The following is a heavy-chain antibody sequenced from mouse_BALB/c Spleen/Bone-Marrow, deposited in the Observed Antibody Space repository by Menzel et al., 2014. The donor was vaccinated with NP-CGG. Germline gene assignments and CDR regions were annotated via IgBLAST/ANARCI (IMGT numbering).Heavy chain of an antibody. CDR2: INSNGGST. CDR1: GFTFSSYG. CDR3: ARDSNDY. Sequence: EVKVVESGGGLVQPGGSLKLSCAASGFTFSSYGMSWVRRTPDKRLELVATINSNGGSTYYPDSVKGRFTISRDNAKNTLYLQMSSLKSEDTAMYYCARDSNDYWGQGTTLTVSS. J-gene: IGHJ2*01. V-gene: IGHV5-6-3*01.